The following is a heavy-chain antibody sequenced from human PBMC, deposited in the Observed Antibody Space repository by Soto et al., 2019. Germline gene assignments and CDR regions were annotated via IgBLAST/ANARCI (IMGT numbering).Heavy chain of an antibody. CDR1: GYTFTGYD. V-gene: IGHV1-2*04. J-gene: IGHJ4*02. Sequence: ASVKVSCKASGYTFTGYDMHWVRQAPGQGLEWMGWINPNSGGTNYAQKFQGWVTMTRDTSISTAYMELSRLRSDDTAVYYCAREYSSGRRFDDWGQGILVTVSS. CDR2: INPNSGGT. D-gene: IGHD6-19*01. CDR3: AREYSSGRRFDD.